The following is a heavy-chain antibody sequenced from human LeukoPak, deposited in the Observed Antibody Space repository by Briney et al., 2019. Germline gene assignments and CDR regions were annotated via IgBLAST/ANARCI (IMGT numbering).Heavy chain of an antibody. J-gene: IGHJ3*02. CDR3: ARAPMIVVVTYAFDI. CDR1: GYTFTNSY. CDR2: INPDGGNT. Sequence: GASVKVSCKASGYTFTNSYIHWVRQAPGQVLEWMGLINPDGGNTNYAQNFQGRVTLTRDTSTSTAYMELRSLRSDDTAVYYCARAPMIVVVTYAFDIWGQGTMVTVSS. D-gene: IGHD3-22*01. V-gene: IGHV1-46*01.